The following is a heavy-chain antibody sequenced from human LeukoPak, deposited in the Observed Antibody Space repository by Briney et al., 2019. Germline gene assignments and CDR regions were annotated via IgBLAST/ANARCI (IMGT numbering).Heavy chain of an antibody. CDR2: IRSSGTFT. Sequence: GGSLRLSCSTSGFTFSRYSMNWVRQAPGRGLEWVSSIRSSGTFTYYADSVKGRFTISRDNAKNSLYLQMNSLRAEDTAVYYCARDLGYGFDYWGQGTLVTVSS. J-gene: IGHJ4*02. D-gene: IGHD5-18*01. CDR1: GFTFSRYS. V-gene: IGHV3-21*01. CDR3: ARDLGYGFDY.